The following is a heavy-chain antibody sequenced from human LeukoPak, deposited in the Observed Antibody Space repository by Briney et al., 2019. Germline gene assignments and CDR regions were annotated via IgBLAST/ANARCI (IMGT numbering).Heavy chain of an antibody. CDR2: IYYNGST. Sequence: PSETLSLTCTVSGGSISSYYWSWIRQPPGKGLEWIGYIYYNGSTNYNPSLKSRVTISVDTSKNQFSLKLSSVTAADTAVYYCARYNDYSIDWGQGTLVTVSS. V-gene: IGHV4-59*01. J-gene: IGHJ4*02. CDR1: GGSISSYY. CDR3: ARYNDYSID. D-gene: IGHD4-11*01.